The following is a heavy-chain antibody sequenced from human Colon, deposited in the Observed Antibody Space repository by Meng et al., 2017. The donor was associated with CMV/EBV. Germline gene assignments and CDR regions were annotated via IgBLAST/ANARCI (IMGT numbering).Heavy chain of an antibody. Sequence: CLASGYTFTNYGISWVRLAPGQGLQWMGWISANNGNTKYEQKFQGRVTMTTDTPTRTVYMELRSLRSDDTAVYYCARAAVSWELPDYWGQGTLVTVSS. D-gene: IGHD1-26*01. V-gene: IGHV1-18*01. J-gene: IGHJ4*02. CDR3: ARAAVSWELPDY. CDR1: GYTFTNYG. CDR2: ISANNGNT.